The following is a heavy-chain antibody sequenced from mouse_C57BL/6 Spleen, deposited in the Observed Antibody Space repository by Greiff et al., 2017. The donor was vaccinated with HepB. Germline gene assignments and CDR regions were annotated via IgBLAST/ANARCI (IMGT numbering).Heavy chain of an antibody. J-gene: IGHJ1*03. CDR1: GFTFSDYY. CDR3: ARHMEWYFDV. D-gene: IGHD1-1*02. CDR2: ISNGGGST. V-gene: IGHV5-12*01. Sequence: EVKLVESGGGLVQPGGSLKLSCAASGFTFSDYYMYWVRQTPEKRLEWVAYISNGGGSTYYPDTVKGRFTISRDNAKNTLYLQMSRLKSEDTAMYYCARHMEWYFDVWGTGTTVTVSS.